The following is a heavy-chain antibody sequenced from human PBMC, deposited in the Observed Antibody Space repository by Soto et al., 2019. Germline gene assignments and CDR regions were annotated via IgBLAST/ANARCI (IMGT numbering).Heavy chain of an antibody. CDR3: ARAASRIRLWLDY. CDR1: GCSISSGDYY. CDR2: IYYSGST. Sequence: PAETLSLTCTVSGCSISSGDYYWSWMRQPPGKGLEWIGYIYYSGSTYYNPSLKSRVTISVDTSKNQFSLKLSSVTAADTAVYYCARAASRIRLWLDYWGQGTLVTVSS. J-gene: IGHJ4*02. V-gene: IGHV4-30-4*01. D-gene: IGHD5-18*01.